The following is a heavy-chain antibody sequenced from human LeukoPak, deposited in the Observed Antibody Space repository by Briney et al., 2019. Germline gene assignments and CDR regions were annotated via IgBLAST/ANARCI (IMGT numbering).Heavy chain of an antibody. CDR3: ARETSDSGYDSLDY. J-gene: IGHJ4*02. D-gene: IGHD5-12*01. CDR2: INPNSGYT. CDR1: GYTFTGCY. V-gene: IGHV1-2*02. Sequence: ASVKVSCEASGYTFTGCYMHWVRQAPGQGLEWMGWINPNSGYTNYAQKFQGRVIMTRDTSISTAYMELSRLRSDDTAVYYCARETSDSGYDSLDYWGQGTLVTVSS.